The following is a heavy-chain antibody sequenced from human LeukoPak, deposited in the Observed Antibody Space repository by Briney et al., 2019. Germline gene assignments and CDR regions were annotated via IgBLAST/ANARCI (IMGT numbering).Heavy chain of an antibody. J-gene: IGHJ4*02. Sequence: GGSLRLSCAASGFTFSSYGMHWVRQAPGKGLEWVAVIWYGGSNKYYADSVKGRFTISRDNSKNKLYLQMNSLRTEDTAVYYCAKDEGGAAAIGYFDYWGRGTLVTVSS. CDR2: IWYGGSNK. D-gene: IGHD6-13*01. CDR1: GFTFSSYG. CDR3: AKDEGGAAAIGYFDY. V-gene: IGHV3-30*02.